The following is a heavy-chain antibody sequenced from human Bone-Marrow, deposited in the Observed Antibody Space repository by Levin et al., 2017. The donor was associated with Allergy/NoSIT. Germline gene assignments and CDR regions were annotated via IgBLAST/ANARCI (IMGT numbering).Heavy chain of an antibody. J-gene: IGHJ3*02. Sequence: GESLKISCSASGFSFSSYGIHWVRQAPGKGLQWVATVSYRGTSQYYADSVKGRFTISRDDSKNTLSLQMNNLRLEDTGLYYCATLVTMFDALDIWGHGTMVTVSS. V-gene: IGHV3-30*03. D-gene: IGHD3-10*02. CDR3: ATLVTMFDALDI. CDR1: GFSFSSYG. CDR2: VSYRGTSQ.